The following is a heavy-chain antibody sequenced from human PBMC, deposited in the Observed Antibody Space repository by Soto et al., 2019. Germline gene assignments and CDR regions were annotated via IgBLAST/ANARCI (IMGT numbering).Heavy chain of an antibody. CDR3: ARLTTVTYYYYYYMHV. J-gene: IGHJ6*03. CDR2: MNPNSGNT. Sequence: ASVKVSCKASGYTFTSYDINWVRQATGQVLEWMGWMNPNSGNTGYAQKFQGRVTMTRNTSISTAYMELSSLRSEDTAVYYCARLTTVTYYYYYYMHVWGKGTTVTVSS. D-gene: IGHD4-17*01. V-gene: IGHV1-8*01. CDR1: GYTFTSYD.